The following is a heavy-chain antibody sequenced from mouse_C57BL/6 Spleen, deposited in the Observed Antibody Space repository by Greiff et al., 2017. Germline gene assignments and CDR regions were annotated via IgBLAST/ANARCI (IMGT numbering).Heavy chain of an antibody. Sequence: SGPELVKPGASVKISCKASGYSFTGYYMNWVKQSPDKSLEWIGEINPSTGGTTYNQKFKAKATLTVDKSSSTAYMQLKSLTSEDSAVYYCARFPGSDWYFDVWGTGTTVTVSS. V-gene: IGHV1-42*01. CDR2: INPSTGGT. CDR3: ARFPGSDWYFDV. D-gene: IGHD1-1*01. CDR1: GYSFTGYY. J-gene: IGHJ1*03.